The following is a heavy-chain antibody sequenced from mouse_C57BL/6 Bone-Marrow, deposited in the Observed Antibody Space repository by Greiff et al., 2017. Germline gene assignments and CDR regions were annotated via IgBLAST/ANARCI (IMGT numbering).Heavy chain of an antibody. CDR2: IDPSDSYT. Sequence: QVQLQQPGAELVMPGASVKLSCKASGYTFTSYWMHWVKQRPGQGLEWIGEIDPSDSYTNYNQKFKGKSTLTVAKSSSTAYMQLSSPTSTDTAFYYCARDYYEFPHYWAIDDWGQGTSVTVSS. V-gene: IGHV1-69*01. J-gene: IGHJ4*01. CDR3: ARDYYEFPHYWAIDD. CDR1: GYTFTSYW. D-gene: IGHD2-4*01.